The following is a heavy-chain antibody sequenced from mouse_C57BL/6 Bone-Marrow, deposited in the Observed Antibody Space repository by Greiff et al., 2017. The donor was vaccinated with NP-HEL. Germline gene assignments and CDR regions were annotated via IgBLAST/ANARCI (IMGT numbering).Heavy chain of an antibody. CDR3: ARGGSSYVWYFDV. Sequence: QVQLKESGPELVKPGASVKLSCKASGYTFTSYDINWVKQRPGPGLEWIGWIYPRDGSTKYNAKFKGKATLTVDTSSSTAYMELHSLTSEDSAVYFCARGGSSYVWYFDVWGTGTTVTVSS. D-gene: IGHD1-1*01. CDR2: IYPRDGST. V-gene: IGHV1-85*01. CDR1: GYTFTSYD. J-gene: IGHJ1*03.